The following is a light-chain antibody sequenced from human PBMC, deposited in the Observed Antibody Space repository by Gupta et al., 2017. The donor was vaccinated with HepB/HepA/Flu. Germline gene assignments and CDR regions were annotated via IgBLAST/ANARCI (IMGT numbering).Light chain of an antibody. Sequence: DIVTTQSPDSLAVCMGVTAHTNRTSSQSVLYNSNNKNDLGWYQQKPGQPPKLLIYWSSSRESGVPDRFSGSGPVKDFTLTISSLQAEDVAVYFCHQYNSDPPTFGQGTKVEIK. CDR1: QSVLYNSNNKND. J-gene: IGKJ1*01. V-gene: IGKV4-1*01. CDR3: HQYNSDPPT. CDR2: WSS.